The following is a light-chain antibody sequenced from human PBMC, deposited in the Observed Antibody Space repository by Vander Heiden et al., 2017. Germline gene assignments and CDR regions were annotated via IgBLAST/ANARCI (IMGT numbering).Light chain of an antibody. V-gene: IGKV1-39*01. CDR2: AAS. J-gene: IGKJ2*01. CDR1: QSISSY. CDR3: QQSYSTPDT. Sequence: DIQMTQSPSSLSASLGDRVTITCRASQSISSYLNWYQQKPGKAPKLLIYAASSVQSGVPSRFSGSGSGTDFTLTISSLQPEDFATYYCQQSYSTPDTFGQGTKLEIK.